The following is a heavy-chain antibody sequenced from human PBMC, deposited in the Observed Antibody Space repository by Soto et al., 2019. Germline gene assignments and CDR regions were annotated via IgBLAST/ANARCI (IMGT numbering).Heavy chain of an antibody. CDR2: IKQDGSEK. V-gene: IGHV3-7*01. CDR3: ASGLWTFQH. CDR1: GFTFSNYW. D-gene: IGHD3-10*01. Sequence: GGSLRLSCAVSGFTFSNYWMSWVRQAPGRGLEWVANIKQDGSEKYYVDSVKGRFTISRDNAKNSLYLQMNSLGAEDTAVYFCASGLWTFQHWGQGTLVTVSS. J-gene: IGHJ1*01.